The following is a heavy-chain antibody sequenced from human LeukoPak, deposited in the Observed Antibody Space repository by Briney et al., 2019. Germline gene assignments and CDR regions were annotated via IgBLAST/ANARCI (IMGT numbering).Heavy chain of an antibody. CDR3: ARCDSSGYWYGMDV. J-gene: IGHJ6*02. D-gene: IGHD3-22*01. V-gene: IGHV1-18*01. Sequence: VSVKVSCKASGYIFTGYGIGWVRQAPGQGLEWMGWISAYNGNTDYAQKLQGRVTMTTDTSTSTAYMELRSLRSDDTAVYYCARCDSSGYWYGMDVWGQGTTVTVSS. CDR2: ISAYNGNT. CDR1: GYIFTGYG.